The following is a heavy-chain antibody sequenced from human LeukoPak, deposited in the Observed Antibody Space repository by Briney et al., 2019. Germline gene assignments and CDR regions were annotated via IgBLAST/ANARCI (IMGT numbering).Heavy chain of an antibody. CDR1: GFTFSSYS. Sequence: GGSLRLSCAASGFTFSSYSMNWVRQAPGKGLEWVSSISSSSSYIYYADSVKGRFTISRDNAKNSLYLQMNSLRAEDTAVYYCAKDKDPAWSNWFDPWGQGTLVTVSS. D-gene: IGHD2-15*01. CDR2: ISSSSSYI. J-gene: IGHJ5*02. V-gene: IGHV3-21*01. CDR3: AKDKDPAWSNWFDP.